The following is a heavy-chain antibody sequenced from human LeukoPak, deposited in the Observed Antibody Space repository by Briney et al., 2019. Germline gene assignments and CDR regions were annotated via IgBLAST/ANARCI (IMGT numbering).Heavy chain of an antibody. Sequence: PSETLSLTCTVSGGSISSYYWSWIRQPPGKGLEWIGYIYYGGSTNYNPSLKSRVTISVDTSKNQFSLKLSSVTAADTAVYYCARVVYKAGWNNWFDPWGQGTLVTVSS. D-gene: IGHD6-19*01. CDR2: IYYGGST. CDR3: ARVVYKAGWNNWFDP. J-gene: IGHJ5*02. V-gene: IGHV4-59*01. CDR1: GGSISSYY.